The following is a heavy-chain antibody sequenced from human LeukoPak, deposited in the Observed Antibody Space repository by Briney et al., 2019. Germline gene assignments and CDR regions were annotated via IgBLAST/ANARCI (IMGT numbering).Heavy chain of an antibody. D-gene: IGHD3-10*01. V-gene: IGHV3-66*01. J-gene: IGHJ4*02. Sequence: GGSLRLSCAASGFTVSSNYMSWVRQAPGKGLEWVSVIYSGGSTYYADSVKGRFTISRDNSKNTLYLQMNSLRAEDTAVYYCANDRYYYGPGYYFDYWGQGTLVTVSS. CDR1: GFTVSSNY. CDR2: IYSGGST. CDR3: ANDRYYYGPGYYFDY.